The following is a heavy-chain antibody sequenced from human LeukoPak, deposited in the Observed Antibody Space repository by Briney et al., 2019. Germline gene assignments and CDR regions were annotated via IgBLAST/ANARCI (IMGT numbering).Heavy chain of an antibody. CDR3: ARDLLMTTVTSWFDP. CDR2: IWYDGSNK. Sequence: GGSLRLSCAASGYTVSSNFMSWVRQAPGKGLEWVAVIWYDGSNKYYADSVKGRFTISRDNSKNTLYLQMNSLRAEDMAVYYCARDLLMTTVTSWFDPWGQGTLVTVSS. V-gene: IGHV3-33*08. CDR1: GYTVSSNF. D-gene: IGHD4-17*01. J-gene: IGHJ5*02.